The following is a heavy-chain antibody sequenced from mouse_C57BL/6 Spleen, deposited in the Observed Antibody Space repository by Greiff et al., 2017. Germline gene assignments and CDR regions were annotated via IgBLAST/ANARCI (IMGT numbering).Heavy chain of an antibody. CDR1: GYAFSSSW. V-gene: IGHV1-82*01. Sequence: VQLQQSGPELVKPGASVKISCKASGYAFSSSWMNWVKQRPGKGLEWIGRIYPGDGDTNYNGKFKGKATLTADKSSSTAYMQLSSLTSDDSAVYFFAPTVVAKRDWYFDVWGTGTTVTVSS. CDR2: IYPGDGDT. D-gene: IGHD1-1*01. J-gene: IGHJ1*03. CDR3: APTVVAKRDWYFDV.